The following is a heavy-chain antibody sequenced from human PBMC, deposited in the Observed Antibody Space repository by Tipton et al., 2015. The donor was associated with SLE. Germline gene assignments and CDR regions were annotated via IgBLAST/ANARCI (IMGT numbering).Heavy chain of an antibody. V-gene: IGHV4-59*01. CDR3: ARELEYYYGSGSYSYWYFDL. Sequence: TLSLTCTVSGGPISSYYWSWIRQPPGKGLEWIGYIYYSGSTNYNPSLKSRVTISVDTSKNQFSLKLNSVTAADTAVYYCARELEYYYGSGSYSYWYFDLWGRGTLVTVSS. CDR1: GGPISSYY. CDR2: IYYSGST. J-gene: IGHJ2*01. D-gene: IGHD3-10*01.